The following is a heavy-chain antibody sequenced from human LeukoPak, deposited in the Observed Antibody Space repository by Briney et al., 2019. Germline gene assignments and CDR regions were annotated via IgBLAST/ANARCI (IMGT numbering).Heavy chain of an antibody. J-gene: IGHJ6*04. CDR3: AELGVTMIGGV. D-gene: IGHD3-10*02. V-gene: IGHV3-48*03. Sequence: GGSLRLSCGASGFTFSSFEMNWVRQAPGRGLEWLSHISTSGGTKYYADSVKGRFTISRDNAKNSLYLQMNSLRAEDTAVYYCAELGVTMIGGVWGKGTTVTISS. CDR1: GFTFSSFE. CDR2: ISTSGGTK.